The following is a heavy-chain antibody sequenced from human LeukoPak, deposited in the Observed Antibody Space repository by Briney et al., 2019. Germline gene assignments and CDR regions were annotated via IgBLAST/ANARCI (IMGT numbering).Heavy chain of an antibody. D-gene: IGHD1-26*01. CDR3: ARELHSGSYYFDY. CDR2: LYHSGST. V-gene: IGHV4-38-2*02. CDR1: GGSFSAYY. Sequence: SETLSLTCAVYGGSFSAYYWGWIRLPPGKGLEWIGSLYHSGSTYYNPSLKSRVTTSVDTSKNRFSLKLTSVTAADTAVYYCARELHSGSYYFDYWGQGTLVTVSS. J-gene: IGHJ4*02.